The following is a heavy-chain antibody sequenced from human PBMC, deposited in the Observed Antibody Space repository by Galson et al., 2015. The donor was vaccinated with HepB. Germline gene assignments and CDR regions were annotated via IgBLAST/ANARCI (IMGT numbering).Heavy chain of an antibody. CDR3: AKDPNHYYYYMDV. Sequence: SLRLSCAASGFTFSSYGMHWVRQAPGKGLEWVAVISYDGSNKYYADSVKGRFTISRDNSKNTLYLQMNSLRAEDTAVYYCAKDPNHYYYYMDVWGKGTTVTVSS. V-gene: IGHV3-30*18. J-gene: IGHJ6*03. CDR1: GFTFSSYG. CDR2: ISYDGSNK.